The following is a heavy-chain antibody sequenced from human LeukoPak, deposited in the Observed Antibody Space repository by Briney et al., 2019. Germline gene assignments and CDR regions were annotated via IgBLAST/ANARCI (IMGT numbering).Heavy chain of an antibody. CDR1: GGSFSGYY. J-gene: IGHJ6*01. D-gene: IGHD3-9*01. V-gene: IGHV4-34*01. Sequence: SETLSLTCAVYGGSFSGYYWSWIRQPPGKGLEWIGEINHSGSTNYNPSLKSRVTISVDKSKNQFSLKLSSVTAADTAVYYCARVTLYFDWLLGGMDVWGQGTTVTVSS. CDR3: ARVTLYFDWLLGGMDV. CDR2: INHSGST.